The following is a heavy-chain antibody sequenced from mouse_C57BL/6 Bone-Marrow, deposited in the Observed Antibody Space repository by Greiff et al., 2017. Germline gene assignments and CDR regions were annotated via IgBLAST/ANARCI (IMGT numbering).Heavy chain of an antibody. V-gene: IGHV6-3*01. J-gene: IGHJ3*01. CDR1: GFTFSNSW. CDR2: IRLKSDNYAT. Sequence: EVKLEVSGGGLVQPGGSMKLSCVASGFTFSNSWMNWVRQSPEKGLEWVAQIRLKSDNYATHYAASVKGRFTISRDDSKSSVYLEVNNVRAEDAGIYYCAGGGFAYWGQGTLVTVSA. CDR3: AGGGFAY.